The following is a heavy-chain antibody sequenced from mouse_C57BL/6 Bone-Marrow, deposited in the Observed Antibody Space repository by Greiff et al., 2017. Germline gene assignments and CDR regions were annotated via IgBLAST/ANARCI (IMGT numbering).Heavy chain of an antibody. V-gene: IGHV1-55*01. Sequence: QVQLQQPGAELVKPGASVKMSCKASGYTFTSYWITWVKQRPGQGLEWIGDIYPGSGSTNYNEKFKSKATLTVDTSSSTAYMQLSSLTSEDSAVYYCARPPPTAQATAYWGQGTLVTVSA. D-gene: IGHD3-2*02. J-gene: IGHJ3*01. CDR2: IYPGSGST. CDR1: GYTFTSYW. CDR3: ARPPPTAQATAY.